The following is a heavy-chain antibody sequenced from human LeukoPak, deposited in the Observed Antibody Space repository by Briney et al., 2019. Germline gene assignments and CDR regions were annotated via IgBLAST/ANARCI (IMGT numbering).Heavy chain of an antibody. Sequence: GGSLRLSCAPSGFTFDNFVMTWVRQAPGKGLEWVSEITGSGGSTYYADSVKGRFTISRDNSKNTLYLQMNSLRAEDTAIYYCARELFDFDYWGQGTLVTVSS. CDR1: GFTFDNFV. CDR3: ARELFDFDY. V-gene: IGHV3-23*01. CDR2: ITGSGGST. J-gene: IGHJ4*02. D-gene: IGHD3-10*01.